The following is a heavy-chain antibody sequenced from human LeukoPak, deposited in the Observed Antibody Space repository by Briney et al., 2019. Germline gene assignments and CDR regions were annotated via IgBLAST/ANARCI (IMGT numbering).Heavy chain of an antibody. V-gene: IGHV3-11*04. J-gene: IGHJ6*03. D-gene: IGHD2-2*01. CDR2: ISSSGSTI. CDR1: GFTFSDYY. Sequence: AGGSLRLSRAASGFTFSDYYMSWIRQAPGKGLEWVSYISSSGSTIYYADSVKGRFTISRDNAKNSLYLQMNSLRAEDTAVYYCARVGYCSSTSCYGDYYYYYMDVWGKGTTVTVSS. CDR3: ARVGYCSSTSCYGDYYYYYMDV.